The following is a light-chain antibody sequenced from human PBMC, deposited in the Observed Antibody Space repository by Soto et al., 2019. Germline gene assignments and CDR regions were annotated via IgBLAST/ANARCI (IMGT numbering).Light chain of an antibody. CDR2: GNN. V-gene: IGLV1-40*01. CDR3: QSYDSSLSAVV. Sequence: QPVLTQPPSVSGAPGQRVTISCTGSSSNIGANYDVQWYQQLPGTAPRLLIYGNNNRPSGVPDRISGSKSGTSASLAITGLQAEDEGQYYCQSYDSSLSAVVFGGGTKLTVL. J-gene: IGLJ2*01. CDR1: SSNIGANYD.